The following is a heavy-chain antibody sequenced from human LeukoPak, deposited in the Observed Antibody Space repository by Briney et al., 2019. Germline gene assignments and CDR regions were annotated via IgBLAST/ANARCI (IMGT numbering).Heavy chain of an antibody. J-gene: IGHJ6*03. CDR3: ARGSVQLWLRDPYYYMDV. CDR1: GFTFDDYA. V-gene: IGHV3-20*04. Sequence: AGESLRLSCAASGFTFDDYAMNWVRQVPGRGLEWVSGISWNGRITEYADSVKDRFTISRQNTKNSLYLYMNNLGGEDTAVYFCARGSVQLWLRDPYYYMDVWGKGTTVTVSS. D-gene: IGHD5-18*01. CDR2: ISWNGRIT.